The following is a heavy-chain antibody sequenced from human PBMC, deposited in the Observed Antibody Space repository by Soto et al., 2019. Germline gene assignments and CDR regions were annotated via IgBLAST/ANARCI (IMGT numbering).Heavy chain of an antibody. D-gene: IGHD5-12*01. Sequence: GGSLRLSCAASGFTFSSYAMHWVRQAPGKGLEWVAVISYDGSNKYYADSVKGRFTISRDNSKNTLYLQMNSLRAEDTAVYYCARDGEIVATMGRFSDYWCKGTLVTGST. CDR3: ARDGEIVATMGRFSDY. V-gene: IGHV3-30-3*01. CDR2: ISYDGSNK. J-gene: IGHJ4*02. CDR1: GFTFSSYA.